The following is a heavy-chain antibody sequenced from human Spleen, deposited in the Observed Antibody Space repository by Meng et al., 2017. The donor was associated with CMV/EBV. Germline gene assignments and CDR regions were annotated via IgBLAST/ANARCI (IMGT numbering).Heavy chain of an antibody. J-gene: IGHJ4*02. CDR1: GYTFTDYY. V-gene: IGHV1-2*02. D-gene: IGHD1-7*01. CDR2: VSPDSGGT. CDR3: TRGGNWNYLRFFDY. Sequence: ASVKVSCKASGYTFTDYYIHWVRQAPGQGLEWMGWVSPDSGGTNYAQKFQGRDTMTRDTSIRTVYMELTRLSSDDTALYFCTRGGNWNYLRFFDYWGQGTLVTVSS.